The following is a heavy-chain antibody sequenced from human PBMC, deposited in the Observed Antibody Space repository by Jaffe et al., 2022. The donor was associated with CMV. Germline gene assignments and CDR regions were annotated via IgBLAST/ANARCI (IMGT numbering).Heavy chain of an antibody. J-gene: IGHJ6*03. CDR3: ARVSITTVMYYYYYMDV. V-gene: IGHV3-48*03. CDR2: ISSSGSTI. Sequence: EVQLVESGGGLVQPGGSLRLSCAASGFTFSSYEMNWVRQAPGKGLEWVSYISSSGSTIYYADSVKGRFTISRDNAKNSLYLQMNSLRAEDTAVYYCARVSITTVMYYYYYMDVWGKGTTVTVSS. D-gene: IGHD4-17*01. CDR1: GFTFSSYE.